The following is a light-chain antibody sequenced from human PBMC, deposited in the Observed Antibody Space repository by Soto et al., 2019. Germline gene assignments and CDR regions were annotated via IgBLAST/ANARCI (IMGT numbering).Light chain of an antibody. CDR2: VAS. CDR1: QSIRNY. Sequence: DIPMTQSPSSLSASVGDRVTITCRASQSIRNYVSWYQQKPGKAPKFLIYVASTLQIGVPSRFSGSGSGTDFTLTISSLQPEDFATYYCQQTYSSPYTFDPGTELQIK. V-gene: IGKV1-39*01. J-gene: IGKJ2*01. CDR3: QQTYSSPYT.